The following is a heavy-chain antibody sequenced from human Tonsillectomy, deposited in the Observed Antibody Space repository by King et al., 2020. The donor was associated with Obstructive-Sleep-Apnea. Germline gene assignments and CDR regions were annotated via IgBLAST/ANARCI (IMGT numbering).Heavy chain of an antibody. CDR1: GGSISSYY. V-gene: IGHV4-59*01. Sequence: QLQESGPGLVKPSETLSLTCTVSGGSISSYYWSWIRQSPGKGLEWIGYIYYSGTTNYTPSLKSRGTISVDTSKHQFSLKLSSVTAADTAVYYCARGLTVVTSSWVPFDYWGQGTLVTVSS. D-gene: IGHD4-23*01. CDR3: ARGLTVVTSSWVPFDY. J-gene: IGHJ4*02. CDR2: IYYSGTT.